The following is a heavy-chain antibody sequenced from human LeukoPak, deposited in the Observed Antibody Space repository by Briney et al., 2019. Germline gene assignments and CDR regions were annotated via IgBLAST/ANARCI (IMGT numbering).Heavy chain of an antibody. J-gene: IGHJ6*02. CDR3: ARHGYSYGV. Sequence: ETLSLTCTVSGGSIRSSYYYWGWIRQPPGKGLEWIGSIYDSGSTYYNPSLKSRVTISVDTSKNQFSLKLSSVTAADTAVYYCARHGYSYGVWGQGTTVTVSS. D-gene: IGHD5-18*01. CDR1: GGSIRSSYYY. V-gene: IGHV4-39*01. CDR2: IYDSGST.